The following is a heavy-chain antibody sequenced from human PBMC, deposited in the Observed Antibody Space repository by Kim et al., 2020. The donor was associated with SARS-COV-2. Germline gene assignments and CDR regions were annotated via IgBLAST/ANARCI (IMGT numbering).Heavy chain of an antibody. D-gene: IGHD3-3*01. CDR1: GFTFSDYY. CDR2: ISSSSSYT. Sequence: GGSLRLSCAASGFTFSDYYMSWIRQAPGKGLEWVSYISSSSSYTNYADSVKGRFTISRDNAKNSLYLQMNSLRAEDTAVYYCARDGGYDFWSGSGGRIYGMDVWGQGTTVTVSS. CDR3: ARDGGYDFWSGSGGRIYGMDV. V-gene: IGHV3-11*05. J-gene: IGHJ6*02.